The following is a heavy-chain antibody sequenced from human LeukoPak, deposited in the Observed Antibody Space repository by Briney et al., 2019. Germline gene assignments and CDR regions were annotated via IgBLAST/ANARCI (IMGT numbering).Heavy chain of an antibody. V-gene: IGHV3-23*01. CDR3: ARDMGGMATDYYFDY. Sequence: GGSLRLSCAASGFTFSSYAMSWVRQAPGKGLEWVSAISGSGGNTYYADSVKGQITISRDNFKNTLYLQMNSLRAEDTAVYYCARDMGGMATDYYFDYWGQGTLVTVSS. CDR1: GFTFSSYA. CDR2: ISGSGGNT. J-gene: IGHJ4*02. D-gene: IGHD5-24*01.